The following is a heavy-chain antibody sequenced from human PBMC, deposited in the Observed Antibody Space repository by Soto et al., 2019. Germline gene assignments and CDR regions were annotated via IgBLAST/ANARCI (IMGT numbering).Heavy chain of an antibody. Sequence: LQLQESGSGLVKPSQTLSLTCAVSGGSISSGGYSWSWIRQPPGKGLEWIGYIYHSGSTYYNPSLENRVNISVDGSKNQFSLKLSYVTAADTAVYYCARGQVVAAQHWGQGTLVTVSS. CDR3: ARGQVVAAQH. CDR1: GGSISSGGYS. D-gene: IGHD2-15*01. CDR2: IYHSGST. V-gene: IGHV4-30-2*01. J-gene: IGHJ4*02.